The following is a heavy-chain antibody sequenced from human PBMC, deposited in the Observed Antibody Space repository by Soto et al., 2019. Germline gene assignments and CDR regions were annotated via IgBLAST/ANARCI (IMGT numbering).Heavy chain of an antibody. CDR2: ISSSGSAI. CDR1: GFTFSDYY. Sequence: GGSLRLSCAASGFTFSDYYMSWIRQAPGKGLEWLSYISSSGSAIYYADSVKGRFTISRDNAKNSLYLQMNSLRAEDTAVYYCARDYDSNGYPRYYFDYWGQGTLVTVSS. J-gene: IGHJ4*02. V-gene: IGHV3-11*01. D-gene: IGHD3-22*01. CDR3: ARDYDSNGYPRYYFDY.